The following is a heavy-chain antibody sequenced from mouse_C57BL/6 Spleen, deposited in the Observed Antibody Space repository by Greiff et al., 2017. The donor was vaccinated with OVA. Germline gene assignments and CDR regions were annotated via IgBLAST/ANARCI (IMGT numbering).Heavy chain of an antibody. V-gene: IGHV1-54*01. CDR1: GYAFTNYL. CDR3: ARSRYDYGALYAMDY. J-gene: IGHJ4*01. CDR2: INPGSGGT. Sequence: VQLQQSGAELVRPGTSVKVSCKASGYAFTNYLIEWVKQRPGQGLEWIGVINPGSGGTNYNEKFKGKATLTADKSSSTAYMQISSLTSEDSAVYFCARSRYDYGALYAMDYWGQGTSVTVSS. D-gene: IGHD2-4*01.